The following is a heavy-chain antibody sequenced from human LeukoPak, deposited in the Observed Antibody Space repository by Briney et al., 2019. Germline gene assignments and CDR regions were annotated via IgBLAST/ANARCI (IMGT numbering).Heavy chain of an antibody. CDR3: SLQPGYCSNSLFSHFDF. J-gene: IGHJ4*02. Sequence: GESLKISCKGSGYRFSSYWIVWVRQMPGKGLEWMGIIYPDDSNTRYSPSFQGQVTISADKSINTAYLQWSSLKASDTAMYYCSLQPGYCSNSLFSHFDFWGQGTLVTVSS. CDR2: IYPDDSNT. D-gene: IGHD2-2*01. CDR1: GYRFSSYW. V-gene: IGHV5-51*01.